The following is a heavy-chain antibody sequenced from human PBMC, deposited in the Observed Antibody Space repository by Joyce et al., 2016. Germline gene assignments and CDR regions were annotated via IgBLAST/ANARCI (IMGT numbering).Heavy chain of an antibody. D-gene: IGHD3-3*01. CDR1: GGSISSYY. V-gene: IGHV4-59*01. J-gene: IGHJ6*03. Sequence: QVQLQESGPGLVKPSETLSLTCTVSGGSISSYYWSWIRQPPGKGLEWIGYIYYSGSTTYNPSLKSRVTISVDSSKNQFSLRLNSVTAADTAVYYCAREQRFTFSGEGEIYYYYYMDVWGKGTTVTVSS. CDR2: IYYSGST. CDR3: AREQRFTFSGEGEIYYYYYMDV.